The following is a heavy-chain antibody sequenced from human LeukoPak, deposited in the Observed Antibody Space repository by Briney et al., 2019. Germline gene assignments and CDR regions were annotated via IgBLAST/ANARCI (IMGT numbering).Heavy chain of an antibody. V-gene: IGHV3-53*01. CDR2: IYSGGST. D-gene: IGHD3-22*01. CDR1: GFTVSSNY. Sequence: GGSLRLSCAASGFTVSSNYMSWVRQAPGKGLEWVSVIYSGGSTYYADSVKGRFTISRDNSKNTLYLQMNSLRAEDTAVYYCARGGRGYYDSSGYLLKYWGQGTLVTVSS. CDR3: ARGGRGYYDSSGYLLKY. J-gene: IGHJ4*02.